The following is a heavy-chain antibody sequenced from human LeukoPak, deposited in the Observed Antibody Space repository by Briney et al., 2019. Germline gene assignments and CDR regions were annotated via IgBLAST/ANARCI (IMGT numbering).Heavy chain of an antibody. V-gene: IGHV3-11*05. CDR3: ARDRRDTGGIGY. CDR1: GLTFSDYY. CDR2: ISRSSGHT. J-gene: IGHJ4*02. Sequence: PGGSLRLSCAASGLTFSDYYMSWIRQAPGKGLEWVSYISRSSGHTNYADSVKGRFTISRDNAKNSLYLQMNSLRAEDTAVYYCARDRRDTGGIGYWGQGTLVTVSS. D-gene: IGHD1-14*01.